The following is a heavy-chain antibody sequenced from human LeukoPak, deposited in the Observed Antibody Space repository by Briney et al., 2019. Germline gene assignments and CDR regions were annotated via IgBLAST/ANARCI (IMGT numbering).Heavy chain of an antibody. J-gene: IGHJ4*02. D-gene: IGHD3-10*01. CDR3: AREIHYYGSGSYDY. CDR1: GGSISSYY. V-gene: IGHV4-59*01. CDR2: IYYSGST. Sequence: PSETLSLTCTVSGGSISSYYWSWIQQPPGKGLEWIGYIYYSGSTNYNPSLKSRVTISVDTSKNQFSLKLSSVTAADTAVYYCAREIHYYGSGSYDYWGQGTLVTVSS.